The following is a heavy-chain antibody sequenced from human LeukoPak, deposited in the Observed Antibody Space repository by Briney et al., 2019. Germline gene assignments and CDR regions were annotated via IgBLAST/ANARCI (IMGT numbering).Heavy chain of an antibody. V-gene: IGHV3-23*01. CDR1: GFTFSTYA. J-gene: IGHJ4*02. CDR3: AKDVFSSTWLDFDY. D-gene: IGHD6-13*01. CDR2: IVDSGSRT. Sequence: GGSLRLSCAASGFTFSTYAMSWVRQAPGKGLEWVSAIVDSGSRTYYTDSVKGRFTISRDNSKNTLYLQMNSLRAEDTAVYYCAKDVFSSTWLDFDYWGQGTLVTVSS.